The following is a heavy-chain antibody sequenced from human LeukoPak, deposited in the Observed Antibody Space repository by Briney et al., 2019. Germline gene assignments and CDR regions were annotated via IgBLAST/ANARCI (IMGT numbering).Heavy chain of an antibody. D-gene: IGHD4-17*01. CDR2: ISSSSSTI. Sequence: GGSLRLSCAASGFTFSNAWMNWVRQAPGKGLEWVSYISSSSSTIYYADSVKGRFTISRDNAKNSLYLQMNSLRAEDTAVYYCAKDRPTVTMLVGYWGQGTLVTVSS. J-gene: IGHJ4*02. CDR1: GFTFSNAW. CDR3: AKDRPTVTMLVGY. V-gene: IGHV3-48*04.